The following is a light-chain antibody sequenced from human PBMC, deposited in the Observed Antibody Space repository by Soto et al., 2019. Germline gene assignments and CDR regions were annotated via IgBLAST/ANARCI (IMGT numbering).Light chain of an antibody. J-gene: IGLJ1*01. CDR2: EVS. V-gene: IGLV2-14*01. Sequence: QSALAQPASWSGSPGQSITISCTGTISDVGGYNYVSWYQQHPGKAPKLMIYEVSNRPSGVSNRFSGSKSGNTASLTISGLQAEDEADYYCSSYTSRRTYVFGTGTKVTV. CDR3: SSYTSRRTYV. CDR1: ISDVGGYNY.